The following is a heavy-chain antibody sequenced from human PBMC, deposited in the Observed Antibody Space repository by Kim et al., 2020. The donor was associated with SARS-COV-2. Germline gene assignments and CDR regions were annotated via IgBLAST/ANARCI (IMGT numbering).Heavy chain of an antibody. D-gene: IGHD5-18*01. J-gene: IGHJ4*02. CDR2: INIGGSNT. CDR1: GFTFSTYG. CDR3: ARVDSAMVGPFDY. Sequence: GGSLRLSCAASGFTFSTYGMSWVRQAPGKGLEWVSAINIGGSNTYYADSVKGRFIISRDNSKNTLYLQMNSLRAEDTAVYYCARVDSAMVGPFDYWGQGT. V-gene: IGHV3-23*01.